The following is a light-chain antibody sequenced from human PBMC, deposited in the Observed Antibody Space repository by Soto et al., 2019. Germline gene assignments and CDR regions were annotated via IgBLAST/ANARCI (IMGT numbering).Light chain of an antibody. CDR3: SSYAGSNNYV. V-gene: IGLV2-8*01. CDR1: SSDVGGYNS. Sequence: QSALTQPPSASGSPGQSVTISCTGTSSDVGGYNSVSWYQQHPGKAPKLMIYEVSKRPSGVPDRFSGSKSGNTASLTVSGPQAEDEADYYCSSYAGSNNYVFGTGTKVTVL. CDR2: EVS. J-gene: IGLJ1*01.